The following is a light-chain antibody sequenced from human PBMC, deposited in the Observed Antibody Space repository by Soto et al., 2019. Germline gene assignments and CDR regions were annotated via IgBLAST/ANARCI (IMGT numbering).Light chain of an antibody. CDR3: QQYDNCPPYT. CDR1: RDISVY. V-gene: IGKV1-33*01. CDR2: DAS. J-gene: IGKJ2*01. Sequence: DIQMTQSPSSLSPSIGDRVTITCQASRDISVYLNWYQHKPGKPPKLLVYDASNLQTGVPSRFSGSGSGTHFSLTISSLQPEDIATYYCQQYDNCPPYTFGRGTKLEIK.